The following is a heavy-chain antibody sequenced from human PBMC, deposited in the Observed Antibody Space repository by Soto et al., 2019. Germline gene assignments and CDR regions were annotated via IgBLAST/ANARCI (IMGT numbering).Heavy chain of an antibody. Sequence: ALVKVSCKASGYTFTSYGISWVRQAPGQGLEWMGWISAYNGNTNYAQKLQGRVTMTTDTSTSTAYMELRSLRSDDTAVYYCARTVVAATRLVYYYGMDVWGQGTTVTVSS. J-gene: IGHJ6*02. CDR2: ISAYNGNT. V-gene: IGHV1-18*01. CDR1: GYTFTSYG. D-gene: IGHD2-15*01. CDR3: ARTVVAATRLVYYYGMDV.